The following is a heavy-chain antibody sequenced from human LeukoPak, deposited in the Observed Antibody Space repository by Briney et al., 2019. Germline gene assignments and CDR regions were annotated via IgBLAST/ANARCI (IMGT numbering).Heavy chain of an antibody. V-gene: IGHV4-38-2*02. CDR3: ARDKRFGDCSGGSCYFHY. J-gene: IGHJ4*02. CDR2: FSHTGST. D-gene: IGHD2-15*01. Sequence: SETLSLTCTVSGYSISSGYSWGWIRQSPGEGLEWIGSFSHTGSTHYNPSLQSRVTISVDTSKNQFSLKLSSVTAADTAVYYCARDKRFGDCSGGSCYFHYWGQGTLVTVSS. CDR1: GYSISSGYS.